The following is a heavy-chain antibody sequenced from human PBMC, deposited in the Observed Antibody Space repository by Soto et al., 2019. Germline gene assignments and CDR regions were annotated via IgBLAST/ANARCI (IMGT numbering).Heavy chain of an antibody. CDR2: INPNSGGS. D-gene: IGHD6-19*01. CDR3: ARELKHSSGWFDF. J-gene: IGHJ4*02. V-gene: IGHV1-2*04. Sequence: ASVKVSCKASGYTFTGYYMHWVRQAPGQGLEWMGWINPNSGGSNYAQKFQGWVTMTRDTSISTAYMELSRLRSDDTALYYCARELKHSSGWFDFWGQGTLVTVSS. CDR1: GYTFTGYY.